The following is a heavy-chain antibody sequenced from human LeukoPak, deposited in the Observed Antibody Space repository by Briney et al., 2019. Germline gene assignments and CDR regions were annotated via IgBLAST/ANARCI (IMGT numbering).Heavy chain of an antibody. J-gene: IGHJ4*02. D-gene: IGHD3-10*01. CDR1: GFTFSSYA. CDR2: ISGSGGST. CDR3: ARSGVPKKYYFDY. Sequence: GGSLRLSCAASGFTFSSYAMSWVRQAPGKGLEWVSAISGSGGSTYYADSVKGRFTISRDNSKNTLYLQMNRLRAEDTAVYYCARSGVPKKYYFDYWGQGTLVTVSS. V-gene: IGHV3-23*01.